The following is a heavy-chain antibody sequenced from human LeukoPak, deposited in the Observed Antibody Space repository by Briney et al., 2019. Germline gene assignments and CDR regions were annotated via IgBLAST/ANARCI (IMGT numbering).Heavy chain of an antibody. CDR2: IRSKVYGGTT. CDR1: GFSFGDYT. CDR3: TRVPVLRYFDWSQHFDY. Sequence: GGSLRLSCTAPGFSFGDYTMSWFRQAPGKGPEWVGFIRSKVYGGTTEYAVSVKGRFTISRDDSKSIAYLQMDSLKTEDTAVYYCTRVPVLRYFDWSQHFDYWGQGTLVTVSS. D-gene: IGHD3-9*01. V-gene: IGHV3-49*03. J-gene: IGHJ4*02.